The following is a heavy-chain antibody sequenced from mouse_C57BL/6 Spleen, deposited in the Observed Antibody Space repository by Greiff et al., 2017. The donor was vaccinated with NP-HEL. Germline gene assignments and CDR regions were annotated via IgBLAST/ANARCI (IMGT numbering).Heavy chain of an antibody. V-gene: IGHV5-6*02. J-gene: IGHJ1*03. D-gene: IGHD1-1*01. CDR2: ISSGGSYT. CDR1: GFTFSSYG. Sequence: DVKLVESGGDLVKPGGSLKLSCAASGFTFSSYGMSWVRQTPDKRLEWVATISSGGSYTYYPDSVKGRFTISRDNAKNTLYLQMSSLKSEDTAMYDCARHTYYGSSYYGGYFDVWGTGTTVTVSS. CDR3: ARHTYYGSSYYGGYFDV.